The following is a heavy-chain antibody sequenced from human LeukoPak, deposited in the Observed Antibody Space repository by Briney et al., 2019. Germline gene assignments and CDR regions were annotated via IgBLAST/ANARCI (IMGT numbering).Heavy chain of an antibody. D-gene: IGHD3/OR15-3a*01. CDR3: ARDGVEDFWTRHGTTGFDY. CDR2: ISAYNGNT. Sequence: VASVKVSCKASGYTFTSYGISWVRQAPGQGLEWMGWISAYNGNTNYAQKLQGRVTMTTDTSTSTAYMELRSLRSDDTAVYYCARDGVEDFWTRHGTTGFDYWGQGTLVTVSS. J-gene: IGHJ4*02. CDR1: GYTFTSYG. V-gene: IGHV1-18*01.